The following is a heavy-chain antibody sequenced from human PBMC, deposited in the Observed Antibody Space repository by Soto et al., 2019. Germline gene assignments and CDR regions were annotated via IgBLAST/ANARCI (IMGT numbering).Heavy chain of an antibody. J-gene: IGHJ4*02. CDR3: ARGDKVRGLTPLDY. D-gene: IGHD3-10*01. CDR2: ISAYNGKT. CDR1: GYTFTTYG. Sequence: QVQLVQSGAEVKKPGASVKVSCKPSGYTFTTYGISWVRQAPGQGLEWMGWISAYNGKTDYAHKLQGRVTITTDTSTSTAYMELRSVTSDDTAVYYCARGDKVRGLTPLDYWGQGTLVTVSS. V-gene: IGHV1-18*01.